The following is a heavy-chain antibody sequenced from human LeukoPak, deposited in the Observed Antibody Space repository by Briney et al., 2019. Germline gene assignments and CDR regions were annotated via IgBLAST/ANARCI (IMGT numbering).Heavy chain of an antibody. V-gene: IGHV1-2*02. CDR1: GYTFTGYY. J-gene: IGHJ4*02. CDR3: ARGYSYGAPTFDY. Sequence: ASVKVSCKASGYTFTGYYMHWVRQAPGQGLEWMGWINPNSGGTNYAQKFQGRVTMTRDTSISTAYMELSRLRSDDTAVYYCARGYSYGAPTFDYWGQGTLVTVSS. D-gene: IGHD5-18*01. CDR2: INPNSGGT.